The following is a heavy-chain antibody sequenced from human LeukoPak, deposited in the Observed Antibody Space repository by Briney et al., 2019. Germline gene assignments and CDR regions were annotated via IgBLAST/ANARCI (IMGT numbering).Heavy chain of an antibody. Sequence: GGSLRLSCAASGFTFTSYNINWVRQAPGMGLERVSYISSSRNTIYYADSVKGRFSISRDNAKNSVYLQMNSLRDEDTAVYFCARDYGGNGEYFDYWGQGTLVTVSP. D-gene: IGHD4-23*01. CDR1: GFTFTSYN. V-gene: IGHV3-48*02. CDR2: ISSSRNTI. CDR3: ARDYGGNGEYFDY. J-gene: IGHJ4*02.